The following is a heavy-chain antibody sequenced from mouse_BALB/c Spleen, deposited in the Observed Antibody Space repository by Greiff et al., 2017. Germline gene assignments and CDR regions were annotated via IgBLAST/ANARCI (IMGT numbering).Heavy chain of an antibody. CDR3: ARSLYGDYYAMDY. D-gene: IGHD1-1*02. Sequence: EVHLVESGGGLVQPGGSRKLSCAASGFTFSSFGMHWVRQAPEKGLEWVAYISSGSSTIYYADTVKGRFTISRDNPKNTLFLQMTSLRSEDTAMYYCARSLYGDYYAMDYWGQGTSVTGSS. CDR2: ISSGSSTI. V-gene: IGHV5-17*02. J-gene: IGHJ4*01. CDR1: GFTFSSFG.